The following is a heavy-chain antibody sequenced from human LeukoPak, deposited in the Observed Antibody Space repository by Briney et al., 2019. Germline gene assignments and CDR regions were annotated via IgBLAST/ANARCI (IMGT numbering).Heavy chain of an antibody. D-gene: IGHD2-2*01. CDR2: IYPGDSDT. V-gene: IGHV5-51*01. CDR3: ARRVVVPAALHGYFDL. Sequence: KSGESLKISCKGSGYSFTSYWIGWVRQMPGKGLEWMGIIYPGDSDTRYSPSFQGQVTISADKSISTAYLQWSSLKASDTAMYYCARRVVVPAALHGYFDLWGRGTLVTVSS. CDR1: GYSFTSYW. J-gene: IGHJ2*01.